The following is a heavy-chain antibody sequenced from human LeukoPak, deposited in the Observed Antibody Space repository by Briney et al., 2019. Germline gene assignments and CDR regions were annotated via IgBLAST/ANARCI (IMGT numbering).Heavy chain of an antibody. D-gene: IGHD6-19*01. V-gene: IGHV3-49*04. CDR3: TRFIAVAGHDY. Sequence: PGGPLRLSCTASGFTFGDYAMSWVRQAPGKGLEWVGFIRSKAYGGTTEYAASVKGRFTISRDDSKSIAYLQMNSLKTEDTAVYYCTRFIAVAGHDYWGQGTLVTVSS. J-gene: IGHJ4*02. CDR1: GFTFGDYA. CDR2: IRSKAYGGTT.